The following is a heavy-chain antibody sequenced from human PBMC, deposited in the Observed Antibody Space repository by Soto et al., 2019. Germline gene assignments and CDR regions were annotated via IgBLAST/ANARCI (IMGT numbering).Heavy chain of an antibody. CDR3: ARNPTMVRGVAFDI. D-gene: IGHD3-10*01. J-gene: IGHJ3*02. CDR1: GGSISSSSYY. V-gene: IGHV4-39*01. Sequence: SETLSLTCTVSGGSISSSSYYWGWIRQPPGKGLEWIGSIYYSGSTYYNPSLKSRVTISVDTSKNQFSLKLSSVTAADTAVYYCARNPTMVRGVAFDIWGQGTMVTVSS. CDR2: IYYSGST.